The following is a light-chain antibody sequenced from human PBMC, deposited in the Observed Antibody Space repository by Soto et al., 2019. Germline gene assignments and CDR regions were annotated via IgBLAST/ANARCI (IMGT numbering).Light chain of an antibody. J-gene: IGKJ4*01. CDR3: QQYNDWPSLT. Sequence: EIVMTQSPATLSVSPGERATLSCRASQSVNINLAWYQQKPGQAPRLLIYGTSTRATGVPARFSGSGSGTEFTLTISNLQSEDFAVYYCQQYNDWPSLTFGGGTNVDIK. CDR2: GTS. CDR1: QSVNIN. V-gene: IGKV3-15*01.